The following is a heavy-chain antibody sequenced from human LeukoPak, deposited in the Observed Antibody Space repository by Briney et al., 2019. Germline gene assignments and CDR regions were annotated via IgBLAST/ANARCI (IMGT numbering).Heavy chain of an antibody. J-gene: IGHJ5*02. Sequence: ASVKVSCKASGYTFTSYGISWVRQAPGQGLEWMGWISAYNGNTNYAQKLQGRVTMTTDPSTSTAYMELRSLRSDDTAVYYCARAEASGDFWSGYYPAKWFDPWGQGTLVTVSS. CDR2: ISAYNGNT. CDR3: ARAEASGDFWSGYYPAKWFDP. CDR1: GYTFTSYG. D-gene: IGHD3-3*01. V-gene: IGHV1-18*01.